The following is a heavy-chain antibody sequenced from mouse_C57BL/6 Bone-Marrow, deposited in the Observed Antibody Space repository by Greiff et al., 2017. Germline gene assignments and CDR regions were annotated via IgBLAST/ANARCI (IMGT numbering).Heavy chain of an antibody. CDR1: GYAFSSSW. D-gene: IGHD2-4*01. CDR3: ARTYYDYFDY. Sequence: VQLQQSGPELVKPGASVKISCKASGYAFSSSWMNWVKQRPGQGLEWIGRIYPGDGDTNYNGKFTGKATLTADKSSSTAYMQLSSLTSEDSAVYFCARTYYDYFDYWGQGTTLTVSS. J-gene: IGHJ2*01. V-gene: IGHV1-82*01. CDR2: IYPGDGDT.